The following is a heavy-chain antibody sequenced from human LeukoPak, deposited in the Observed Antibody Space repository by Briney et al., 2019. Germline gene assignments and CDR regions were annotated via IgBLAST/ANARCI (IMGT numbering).Heavy chain of an antibody. J-gene: IGHJ4*02. CDR2: ISHDGSNE. D-gene: IGHD6-13*01. CDR1: GFTFSSSA. Sequence: GRSLRLSCAASGFTFSSSAMHWVRQAPGKGLEWVAFISHDGSNEYYADSVKGRFTISRDSSKNTLYLQMNSLRAEDTAVYYCARAAAGSFDYWGQGTLVTVSS. CDR3: ARAAAGSFDY. V-gene: IGHV3-30*04.